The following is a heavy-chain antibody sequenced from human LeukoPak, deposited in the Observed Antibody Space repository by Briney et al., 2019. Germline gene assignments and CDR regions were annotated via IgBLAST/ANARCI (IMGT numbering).Heavy chain of an antibody. D-gene: IGHD5-18*01. J-gene: IGHJ4*02. Sequence: GGSLRLSWGASGFTFSNYGMHWVRQAPGKGREGGEVIWYDGGDTYYADSVKGRFTISRDNSKNTLYLQMNSLRAEDTAVYYCARHPPGYSYGEPFDYWGQGSLVTVSS. CDR1: GFTFSNYG. CDR2: IWYDGGDT. CDR3: ARHPPGYSYGEPFDY. V-gene: IGHV3-33*01.